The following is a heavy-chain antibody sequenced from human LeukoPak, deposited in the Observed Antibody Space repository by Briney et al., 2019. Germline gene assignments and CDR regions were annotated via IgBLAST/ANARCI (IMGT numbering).Heavy chain of an antibody. V-gene: IGHV3-53*01. CDR3: ARGGYYYDSSGYYDAFDI. CDR2: IYSGGST. J-gene: IGHJ3*02. D-gene: IGHD3-22*01. Sequence: PGGSLRLSCAASGFTVSSNYMNWVRQAPGKGLEWVSVIYSGGSTYYADSVKGRFTISRDNSKNTLYPQMNSLRAEDTAVYYCARGGYYYDSSGYYDAFDIWGQGTMVTVSS. CDR1: GFTVSSNY.